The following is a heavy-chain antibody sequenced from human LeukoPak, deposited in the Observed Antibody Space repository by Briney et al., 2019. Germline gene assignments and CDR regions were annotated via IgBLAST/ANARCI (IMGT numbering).Heavy chain of an antibody. CDR2: IWNDGSHE. Sequence: GRSLRLSCAASGLTFSAYGMHWVRQAPGKGLEWVGIIWNDGSHEYYGDSVKGRFTISRDNSKNTLYLQMDSLRAADTAVYYCARACVTGCFIPDYWGQGALVTVSS. CDR1: GLTFSAYG. CDR3: ARACVTGCFIPDY. V-gene: IGHV3-33*01. D-gene: IGHD2-15*01. J-gene: IGHJ4*02.